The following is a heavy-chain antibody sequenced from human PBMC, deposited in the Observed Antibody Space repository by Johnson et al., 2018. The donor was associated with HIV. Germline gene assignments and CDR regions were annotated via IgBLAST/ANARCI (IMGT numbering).Heavy chain of an antibody. Sequence: QVQLVESGGGVVQPGRSLRLSCAASGFTFSSYAMHWVRQAPGKGLEWVSLMSFDGSNQYYADSVKGRFTISRATSKNTLYLQMNSLRAEDTAVYYCARDEGNGNTREDAFDIWGQGTMVIVSS. CDR3: ARDEGNGNTREDAFDI. D-gene: IGHD2-2*01. CDR1: GFTFSSYA. V-gene: IGHV3-30-3*01. J-gene: IGHJ3*02. CDR2: MSFDGSNQ.